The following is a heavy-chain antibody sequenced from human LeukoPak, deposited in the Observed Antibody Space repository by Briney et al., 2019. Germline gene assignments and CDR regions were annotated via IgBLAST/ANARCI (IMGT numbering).Heavy chain of an antibody. V-gene: IGHV3-30*18. CDR3: AKNGRYSHGYGMDV. D-gene: IGHD5-18*01. CDR2: ISYDGSNK. CDR1: GFTFSSYG. Sequence: GRSLRLSCAASGFTFSSYGMHWVRQAPGKGLEWVAVISYDGSNKYYADSVKGRSTISRDNSKNTLYLQMNSLRAEDTAVYYCAKNGRYSHGYGMDVWGQGTTVTVSS. J-gene: IGHJ6*02.